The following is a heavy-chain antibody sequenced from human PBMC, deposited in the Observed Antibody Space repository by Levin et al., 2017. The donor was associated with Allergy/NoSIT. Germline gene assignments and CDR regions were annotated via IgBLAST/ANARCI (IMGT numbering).Heavy chain of an antibody. CDR3: AKAAVAD. Sequence: QRGESLKISCAGSGFTFSTYGMHWVRQAPGKGLEWVALITNDGGHIFYADSVKGRFTISRDNSKNTLYLQMHSLRTEDTAVYYCAKAAVADWGQGTLVTVS. J-gene: IGHJ4*02. CDR2: ITNDGGHI. CDR1: GFTFSTYG. V-gene: IGHV3-30*18.